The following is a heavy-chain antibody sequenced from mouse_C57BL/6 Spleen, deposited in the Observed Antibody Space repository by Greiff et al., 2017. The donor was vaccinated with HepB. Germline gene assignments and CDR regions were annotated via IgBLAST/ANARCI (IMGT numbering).Heavy chain of an antibody. CDR2: IDPETGGT. D-gene: IGHD2-3*01. J-gene: IGHJ2*01. Sequence: VKLMESGAELVRPGASVTLSCKASGYTFTDYEMHWVKQTPVHGLEWIGAIDPETGGTAYNQKFKGKAILTADKSSSTAYMELRSLTSEDSAVYYCTRYDGDFDYWGQGTTLTVSS. CDR1: GYTFTDYE. CDR3: TRYDGDFDY. V-gene: IGHV1-15*01.